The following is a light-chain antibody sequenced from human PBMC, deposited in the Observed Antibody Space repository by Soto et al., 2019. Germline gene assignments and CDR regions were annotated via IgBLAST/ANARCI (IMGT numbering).Light chain of an antibody. V-gene: IGLV2-14*01. CDR2: EVS. CDR3: SSYTTSNTLV. Sequence: QSALTQAASESGSPGQSITISCTGTSSDVGAYTYVSWYQQHPGKAPKLMIFEVSDRPSGVSNRFSGSKSGNTASLTISGLQAEDEADYYCSSYTTSNTLVFGGGTKVTVL. J-gene: IGLJ2*01. CDR1: SSDVGAYTY.